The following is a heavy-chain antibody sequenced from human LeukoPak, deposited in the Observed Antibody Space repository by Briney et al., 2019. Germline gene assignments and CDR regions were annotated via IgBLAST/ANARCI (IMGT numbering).Heavy chain of an antibody. Sequence: SETLSLTCTVSGGSNSSGGYYWSWIRQHPGKGLEWIGYIYYSGSTYYNPSLKSRVTISVDTSKNQFSLKLSSVTAADTAVYYCARDRVWFGETHEDWFDPWGQGTLVTVSS. D-gene: IGHD3-10*01. CDR1: GGSNSSGGYY. V-gene: IGHV4-31*03. J-gene: IGHJ5*02. CDR2: IYYSGST. CDR3: ARDRVWFGETHEDWFDP.